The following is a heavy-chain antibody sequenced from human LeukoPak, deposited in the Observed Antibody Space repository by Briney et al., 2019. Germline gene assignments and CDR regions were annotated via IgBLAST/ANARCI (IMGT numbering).Heavy chain of an antibody. CDR2: ISSSRSYI. V-gene: IGHV3-21*01. D-gene: IGHD5-24*01. CDR1: GFTFSSYS. Sequence: PGGSLRLSRAASGFTFSSYSMNWVRQAPGKGLEWVSSISSSRSYIYYADSVKGRFTISRDNAKNSLYLQMNSLRAEDTAVYYCARVTIEGDAFDIWGQGTMVTVSS. CDR3: ARVTIEGDAFDI. J-gene: IGHJ3*02.